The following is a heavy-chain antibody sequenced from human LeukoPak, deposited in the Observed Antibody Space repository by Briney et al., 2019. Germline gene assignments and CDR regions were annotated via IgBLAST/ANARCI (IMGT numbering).Heavy chain of an antibody. CDR1: GGTFSSYA. V-gene: IGHV1-69*05. Sequence: SSVKVSCKASGGTFSSYAISWVRQAPGQGLEWMGGIIPIFGTANYAQKFQGRVTITTDESTSTAYMELSSLRSEDTAVYYCARGSYYYDSSGSEIDYWGQGTLVTVSS. CDR3: ARGSYYYDSSGSEIDY. D-gene: IGHD3-22*01. CDR2: IIPIFGTA. J-gene: IGHJ4*02.